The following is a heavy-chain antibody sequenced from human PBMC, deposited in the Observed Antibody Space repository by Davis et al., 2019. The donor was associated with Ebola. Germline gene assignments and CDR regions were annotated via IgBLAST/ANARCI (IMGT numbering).Heavy chain of an antibody. CDR3: ARGDYGDYVIDYYGMDV. CDR1: GYTFTSYG. V-gene: IGHV1-18*01. Sequence: ASVKVSCKASGYTFTSYGISWVRQAPGQGLEWMGWISAYNGNTNYAQKLQGRVTMTTDTSTSTAYMELRSLRSDDTAVYYCARGDYGDYVIDYYGMDVWGQGTTVTVSS. J-gene: IGHJ6*02. CDR2: ISAYNGNT. D-gene: IGHD4-17*01.